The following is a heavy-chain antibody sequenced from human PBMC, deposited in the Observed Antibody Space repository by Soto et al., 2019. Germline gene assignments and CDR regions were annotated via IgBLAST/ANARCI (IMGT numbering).Heavy chain of an antibody. Sequence: PGGSLRLSCAASGFTFSSYSMNWVRQAPGKGLEWVSYISSSSSTIYYADSVEGRFTISRDNAKNSLYLQMNSLRDEDTAVYYCARPSSRPKQLLWFGELLPDYGMDVWGQGTTVTVSS. V-gene: IGHV3-48*02. CDR2: ISSSSSTI. J-gene: IGHJ6*02. CDR3: ARPSSRPKQLLWFGELLPDYGMDV. CDR1: GFTFSSYS. D-gene: IGHD3-10*01.